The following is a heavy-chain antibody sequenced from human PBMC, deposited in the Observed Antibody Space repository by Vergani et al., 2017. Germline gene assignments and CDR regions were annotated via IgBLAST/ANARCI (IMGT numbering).Heavy chain of an antibody. V-gene: IGHV7-4-1*02. CDR1: GYTFTSYA. CDR3: ATSGYDYDFDY. Sequence: QVQLVQSGAEVKKPGSSVKVSCKASGYTFTSYAMNWVRQAPGQGLEWMGWINTNTGNPTYAQGFTGRFVFSLDTYVSTAYLQISSLKAEDTAVYYCATSGYDYDFDYWGQGTLVTVSS. CDR2: INTNTGNP. D-gene: IGHD5-12*01. J-gene: IGHJ4*02.